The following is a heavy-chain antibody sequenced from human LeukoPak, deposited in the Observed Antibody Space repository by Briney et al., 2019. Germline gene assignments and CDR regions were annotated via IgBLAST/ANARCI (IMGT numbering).Heavy chain of an antibody. Sequence: ASVKVSCKASGYTFTSYYMHWVRQAPGQGLEWMGIINPSGGSTSYAQKFQGRVTMTRDTSTSTVYMGLSSLRSEDTAVYYCARSTLSWDAFDIWGQGTMVTVSS. D-gene: IGHD6-13*01. CDR1: GYTFTSYY. V-gene: IGHV1-46*01. J-gene: IGHJ3*02. CDR3: ARSTLSWDAFDI. CDR2: INPSGGST.